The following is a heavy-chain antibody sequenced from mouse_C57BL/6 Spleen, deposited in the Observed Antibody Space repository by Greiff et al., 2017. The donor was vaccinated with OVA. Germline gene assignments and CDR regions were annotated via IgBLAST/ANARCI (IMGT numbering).Heavy chain of an antibody. CDR2: INPGSGGT. D-gene: IGHD1-1*01. CDR1: GYAFTNYL. V-gene: IGHV1-54*01. J-gene: IGHJ2*01. Sequence: VQLQQSGAELVRPGTSVKVSCKASGYAFTNYLIEWVKQRPGQGLEWIGVINPGSGGTNYNEKFKGKATLTADKSSSTAYMQLSSLTSEDSAVYFCARTVITTVVATNYFDYWGQGTTLTVSS. CDR3: ARTVITTVVATNYFDY.